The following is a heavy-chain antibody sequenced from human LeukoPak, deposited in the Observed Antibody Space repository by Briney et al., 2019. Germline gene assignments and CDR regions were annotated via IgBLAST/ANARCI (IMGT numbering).Heavy chain of an antibody. D-gene: IGHD3-16*01. CDR3: ARGILGLYYFDV. V-gene: IGHV4-34*01. J-gene: IGHJ2*01. CDR2: MHYSGAT. CDR1: GGSFSGYY. Sequence: PSETLSLTCAISGGSFSGYYWTWIREAPGKGLEWIGEMHYSGATSYKPSLRGRVTISRGTSENQLSLEVTSVTAADTAVCYCARGILGLYYFDVWGRGIPVTVSS.